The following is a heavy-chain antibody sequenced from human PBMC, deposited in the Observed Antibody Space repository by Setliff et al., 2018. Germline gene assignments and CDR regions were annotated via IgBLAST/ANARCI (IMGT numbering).Heavy chain of an antibody. CDR3: ARGSHDGDVYSGGFYFFDL. V-gene: IGHV4-34*01. CDR2: INHTGST. CDR1: GGTFSDYH. D-gene: IGHD2-21*01. J-gene: IGHJ4*02. Sequence: SETLSLTCAAYGGTFSDYHWTWIRQSPEKVLEWIGEINHTGSTNYNPSLKSRVTISINTSKKQFSLKVTSVTAADTAVYYCARGSHDGDVYSGGFYFFDLWGQGVQVTVSS.